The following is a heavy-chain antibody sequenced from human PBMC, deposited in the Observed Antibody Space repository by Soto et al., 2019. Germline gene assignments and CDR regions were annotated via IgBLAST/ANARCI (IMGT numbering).Heavy chain of an antibody. D-gene: IGHD5-12*01. CDR3: ANVPNSGYDSFFDY. J-gene: IGHJ4*02. V-gene: IGHV1-69*02. Sequence: ASVKVSCKASGGTFSSYTISWVRQAPGQGLEWMGRIIPILGIANYAQKFQGRVTITADKSTSTAYMELSSLRPEDTAVYYCANVPNSGYDSFFDYWGQGTLVTVSS. CDR2: IIPILGIA. CDR1: GGTFSSYT.